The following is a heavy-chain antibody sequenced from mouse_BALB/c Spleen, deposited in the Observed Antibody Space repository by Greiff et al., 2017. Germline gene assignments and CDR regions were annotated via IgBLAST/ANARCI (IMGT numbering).Heavy chain of an antibody. CDR1: GYTFTDYV. CDR3: ARAYYGNYAWFAY. D-gene: IGHD2-10*01. CDR2: IYPGSGST. J-gene: IGHJ3*01. V-gene: IGHV1-77*01. Sequence: VKLVESGPELVKPGASVKMSCKASGYTFTDYVISWVKQRTGQGLEWIGEIYPGSGSTYYNEKFKGKATLTADKSSNTAYMQLSSLTSEDSAVYFCARAYYGNYAWFAYWGQGTLVTVSA.